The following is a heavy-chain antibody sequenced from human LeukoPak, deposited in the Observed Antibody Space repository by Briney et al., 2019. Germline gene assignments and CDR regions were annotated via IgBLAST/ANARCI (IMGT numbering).Heavy chain of an antibody. Sequence: GVSLRLSCAASVYTFRDYYMQGARQSPGKGRECVGRIRNKSNSYTREYDAALKHIFNISREYSKTSLFLQMNSLKAEDTAVYYCSRDLGLASGVFWGQGTLVTVSS. CDR3: SRDLGLASGVF. CDR2: IRNKSNSYTR. J-gene: IGHJ4*02. V-gene: IGHV3-72*01. D-gene: IGHD3-3*02. CDR1: VYTFRDYY.